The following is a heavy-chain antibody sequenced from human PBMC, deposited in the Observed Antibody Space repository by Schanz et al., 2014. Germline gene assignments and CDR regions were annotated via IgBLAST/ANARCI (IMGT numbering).Heavy chain of an antibody. J-gene: IGHJ6*02. D-gene: IGHD3-10*01. CDR3: ARSGVDV. Sequence: EVQVVESGGGLVQPGGSLRLSCEASGFTLTSYALTWVRQAPGKGLEWVSGIGGSGGSTDYADSVKGRFTISRDNSKNTVHLQMNSLRAEDTAVYYCARSGVDVWGQGTTVTVSS. CDR1: GFTLTSYA. V-gene: IGHV3-23*04. CDR2: IGGSGGST.